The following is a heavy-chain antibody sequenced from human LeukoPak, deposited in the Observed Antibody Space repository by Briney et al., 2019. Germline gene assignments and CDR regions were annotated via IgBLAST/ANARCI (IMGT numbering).Heavy chain of an antibody. V-gene: IGHV4-59*01. CDR1: GGSISSYY. J-gene: IGHJ6*03. Sequence: SETLSLTCTVSGGSISSYYWSWIRQPPGKGLEWIGYIYYSGSTNYNPSLKSRVTISVDTSKNQFSLKLSSVTAADTAVYYCARSSRGPSRYYYYYMDVWGKGTTVTVSS. CDR3: ARSSRGPSRYYYYYMDV. CDR2: IYYSGST. D-gene: IGHD6-19*01.